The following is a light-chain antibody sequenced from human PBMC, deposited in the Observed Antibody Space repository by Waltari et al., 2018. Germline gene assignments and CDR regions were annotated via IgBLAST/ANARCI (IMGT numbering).Light chain of an antibody. CDR1: QSITNY. Sequence: DSQMTKSPSSRSESVGDRVTITCRASQSITNYLNWYQQKVGKPPSLLIYAASSLQSGVPSRFSGSGSGTDFTLTINSLQPEDFATYYCQQSYSTPSFGPGTKVDVK. CDR3: QQSYSTPS. CDR2: AAS. J-gene: IGKJ3*01. V-gene: IGKV1-39*01.